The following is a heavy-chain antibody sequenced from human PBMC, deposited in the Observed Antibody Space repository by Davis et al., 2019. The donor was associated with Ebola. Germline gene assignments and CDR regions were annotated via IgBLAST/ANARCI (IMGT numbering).Heavy chain of an antibody. Sequence: GGSLRLSCAASGFTFSSYWMSWVRQAPGRGLEWVAFVRSHGSDDHYADSVKGRFTISRDNSKNTLYLQMNSLRAEDTAVYYCARASHLDYWGQGTLVTVSS. V-gene: IGHV3-30*02. D-gene: IGHD3-3*02. CDR1: GFTFSSYW. CDR3: ARASHLDY. J-gene: IGHJ4*02. CDR2: VRSHGSDD.